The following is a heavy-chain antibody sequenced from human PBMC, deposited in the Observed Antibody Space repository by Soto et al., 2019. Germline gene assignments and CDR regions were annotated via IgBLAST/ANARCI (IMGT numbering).Heavy chain of an antibody. J-gene: IGHJ6*02. Sequence: GGSLRLSCAASGFTVSSNYMSWVRQAPGKGLEWVSVIYSGGSTYYADSMKGRFTISRDNSKNTLYLQMNSLRAEDTAVYYCAIYHSSSWYRKYNYGMDVWGQGTTVTVSS. CDR2: IYSGGST. V-gene: IGHV3-66*01. CDR3: AIYHSSSWYRKYNYGMDV. D-gene: IGHD6-13*01. CDR1: GFTVSSNY.